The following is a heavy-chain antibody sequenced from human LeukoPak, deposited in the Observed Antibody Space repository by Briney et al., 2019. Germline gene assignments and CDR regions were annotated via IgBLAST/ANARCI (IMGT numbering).Heavy chain of an antibody. CDR3: ARDLGMTDGDYVSYFDY. CDR2: ISSSGSII. J-gene: IGHJ4*02. Sequence: PGGSLRLSCAASGFTFNRYELNWVRQAPGKGLEWVSYISSSGSIIYYADSVKGRFTISRDNAKNSLYLQMNSLRAEDTAVYYCARDLGMTDGDYVSYFDYWGQGTLVTVSS. V-gene: IGHV3-48*03. CDR1: GFTFNRYE. D-gene: IGHD4-17*01.